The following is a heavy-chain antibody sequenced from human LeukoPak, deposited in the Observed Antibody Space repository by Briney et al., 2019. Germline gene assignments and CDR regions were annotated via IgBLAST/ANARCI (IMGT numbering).Heavy chain of an antibody. D-gene: IGHD5-24*01. Sequence: SETLSLYCRVNGGSFSGYYWSWIRQPPLKGLEWIGEINPRGSTNYNPSLKSRVTLSADTSKNQFSLTLNSVTAADTAVYYCARRRLGYYFDYWGQGTLVTVSS. CDR2: INPRGST. CDR3: ARRRLGYYFDY. J-gene: IGHJ4*02. V-gene: IGHV4-34*01. CDR1: GGSFSGYY.